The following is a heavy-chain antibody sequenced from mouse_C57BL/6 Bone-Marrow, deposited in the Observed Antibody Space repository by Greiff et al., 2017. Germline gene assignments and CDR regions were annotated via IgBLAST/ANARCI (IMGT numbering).Heavy chain of an antibody. CDR2: IDPSDSYT. CDR1: GYTFTSYW. V-gene: IGHV1-59*01. Sequence: VQLQQPGAELVRPGTSVKLSCKASGYTFTSYWMHWVKQRPGQGLEWIGVIDPSDSYTNYNQKFKGKATLTVDTSSSTAYMQLSSLTSEDSAVYYCARSRFYGEAMDYWGQGTSVTVSS. J-gene: IGHJ4*01. D-gene: IGHD1-1*01. CDR3: ARSRFYGEAMDY.